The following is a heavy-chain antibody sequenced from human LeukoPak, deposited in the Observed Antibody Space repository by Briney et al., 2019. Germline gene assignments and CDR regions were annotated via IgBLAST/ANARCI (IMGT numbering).Heavy chain of an antibody. D-gene: IGHD5-18*01. CDR2: INPSGGST. J-gene: IGHJ4*02. CDR1: GYTFTSYY. CDR3: AREGDTVMARRYFDY. V-gene: IGHV1-46*01. Sequence: ASVKVSCKASGYTFTSYYMHWVRQAPGQGLEWMGVINPSGGSTSYAQKFQGRVTMTRDTSTTTVYMELSSLRSEDKAVYYCAREGDTVMARRYFDYWGQGTLVTVSS.